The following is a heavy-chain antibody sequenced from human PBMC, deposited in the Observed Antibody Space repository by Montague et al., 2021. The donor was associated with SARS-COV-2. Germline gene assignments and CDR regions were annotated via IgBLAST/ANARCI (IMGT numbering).Heavy chain of an antibody. Sequence: SETLSLTCSVSGASMTSYYWTWVRQSPGKELQWIGYTYYSGSTSYDPSLQSRLTMTVDTSKNQFTLRLMSVTAADSAVYYCARVEGMIGGITHFDYWGQGLPVTVSS. V-gene: IGHV4-59*01. CDR1: GASMTSYY. J-gene: IGHJ4*02. CDR2: TYYSGST. CDR3: ARVEGMIGGITHFDY. D-gene: IGHD2-21*01.